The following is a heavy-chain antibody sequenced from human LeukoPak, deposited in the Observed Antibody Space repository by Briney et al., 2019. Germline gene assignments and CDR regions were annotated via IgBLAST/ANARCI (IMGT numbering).Heavy chain of an antibody. CDR1: GGSISTYY. CDR2: IFYSGTT. V-gene: IGHV4-59*01. J-gene: IGHJ4*02. CDR3: ARGGWNKFDY. Sequence: SETLSLTCTVSGGSISTYYWSWIRQPPGKGLEWIGFIFYSGTTNYNPSLKSRVTISVDTSKNQFSLKLSSVTAADTAVYYCARGGWNKFDYWGQGTLVTVSS. D-gene: IGHD3-22*01.